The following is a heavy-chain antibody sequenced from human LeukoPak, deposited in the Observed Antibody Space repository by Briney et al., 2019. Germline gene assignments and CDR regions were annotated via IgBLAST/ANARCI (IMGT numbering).Heavy chain of an antibody. CDR2: ISSSSSTI. J-gene: IGHJ4*02. CDR1: GFTFSSYS. CDR3: VQEKDY. D-gene: IGHD1-1*01. V-gene: IGHV3-48*01. Sequence: PGGSLTLSCAASGFTFSSYSMNWVRQAPGKGLEWVSYISSSSSTIYYADSVKGRFTISRDNAKNSLYLQMNSLRAEDTAVYYCVQEKDYWGQGTLVNVSS.